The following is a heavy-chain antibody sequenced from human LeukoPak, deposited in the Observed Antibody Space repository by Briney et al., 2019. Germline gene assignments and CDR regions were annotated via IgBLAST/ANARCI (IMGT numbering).Heavy chain of an antibody. Sequence: GGSLRLSCAASGFTFKNFVMTWVRQAPGQGLDWVSAISGNTGATYYADSVKGRFTISRDKSNNTLFLQMNSLRAEDTAVYYCAKVRTGHYFDYWGQGTLVTVSS. CDR2: ISGNTGAT. V-gene: IGHV3-23*01. CDR1: GFTFKNFV. D-gene: IGHD1-1*01. CDR3: AKVRTGHYFDY. J-gene: IGHJ4*02.